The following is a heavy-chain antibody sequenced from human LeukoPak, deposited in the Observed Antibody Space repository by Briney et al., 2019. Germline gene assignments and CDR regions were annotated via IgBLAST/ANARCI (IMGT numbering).Heavy chain of an antibody. J-gene: IGHJ4*02. V-gene: IGHV4-34*01. CDR1: GGSFSGYY. D-gene: IGHD3-16*01. CDR3: ARGLFSTLGY. CDR2: INHSGST. Sequence: PSQTLSLTCAVYGGSFSGYYWSWIRQPPGKGLEWIGEINHSGSTNYNPSLKSRVTISVDTSKNQFSLKLSSVTAADTAVYYCARGLFSTLGYWGQGTLVTVSS.